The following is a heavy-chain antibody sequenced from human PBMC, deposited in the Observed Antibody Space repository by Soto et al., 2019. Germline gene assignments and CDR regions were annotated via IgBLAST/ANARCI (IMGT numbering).Heavy chain of an antibody. V-gene: IGHV4-38-2*01. J-gene: IGHJ5*02. D-gene: IGHD6-19*01. Sequence: SETLSLTCAVSGYSISSGYYWGWIRQPPGKGLEWIGSIYHSGSTYYNPSLKSRVTISVDTSKSQFSLKLSSVTAADTAVYYCARVKQWLAWFDPWGQGTLVTVSS. CDR1: GYSISSGYY. CDR3: ARVKQWLAWFDP. CDR2: IYHSGST.